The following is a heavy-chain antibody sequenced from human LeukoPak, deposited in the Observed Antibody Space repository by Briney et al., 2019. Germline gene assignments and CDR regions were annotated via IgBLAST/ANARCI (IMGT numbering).Heavy chain of an antibody. J-gene: IGHJ4*02. V-gene: IGHV4-31*03. CDR3: ARVQTDPEYYFDY. D-gene: IGHD2-21*02. Sequence: PSETLSLTCTVSGGSISSGGYYWSWIRQHPGKGLEWIGYIYYSGSTYYNPSLKSRVTISVDTSKNQFSLKLSSVTAADTAVYHCARVQTDPEYYFDYWGQGTLVTVSS. CDR1: GGSISSGGYY. CDR2: IYYSGST.